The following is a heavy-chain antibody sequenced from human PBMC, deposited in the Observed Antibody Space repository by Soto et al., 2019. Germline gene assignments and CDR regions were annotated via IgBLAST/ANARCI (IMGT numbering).Heavy chain of an antibody. J-gene: IGHJ4*02. Sequence: VQLVESGGGVVQPGRSLRLSCAASGFTFSSYGMHWVRQAPGKGLEWVAVIWYDGSNKYYADSVKGRFTISRDNSKNTLYLQMNSLRAEDTAVYYCARELFYGDYEGNFADYWGQGTLVTVSS. CDR3: ARELFYGDYEGNFADY. V-gene: IGHV3-33*01. CDR1: GFTFSSYG. D-gene: IGHD4-17*01. CDR2: IWYDGSNK.